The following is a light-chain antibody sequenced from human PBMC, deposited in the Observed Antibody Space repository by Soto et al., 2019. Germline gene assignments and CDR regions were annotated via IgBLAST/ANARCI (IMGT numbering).Light chain of an antibody. Sequence: DIQMTQSPSSLSAFLGDRVTITCRASQGISDYLVWYQQKPGKVPKLLIYAAFNLQSGVPPRFSGTGSGTDFTLTISSLQPEDVATDYCRREYGGPFGVGGGTKVDIE. CDR1: QGISDY. V-gene: IGKV1-27*01. CDR3: RREYGGPFG. J-gene: IGKJ4*01. CDR2: AAF.